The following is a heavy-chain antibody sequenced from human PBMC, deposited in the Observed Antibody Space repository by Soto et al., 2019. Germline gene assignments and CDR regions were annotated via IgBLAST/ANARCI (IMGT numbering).Heavy chain of an antibody. CDR3: ARGRVEDSSGWATYFDY. Sequence: EVQLVESGGGLVQPGGSLRLSCAASGFTFSRYSMFWVRQAPGKGLEYVSAINTNGVNTFYAKSVKGRFTISRDNSKNTMYLQMGSLRAEDMAVYYCARGRVEDSSGWATYFDYWGQGTLVTVSS. CDR2: INTNGVNT. J-gene: IGHJ4*02. CDR1: GFTFSRYS. D-gene: IGHD6-19*01. V-gene: IGHV3-64*01.